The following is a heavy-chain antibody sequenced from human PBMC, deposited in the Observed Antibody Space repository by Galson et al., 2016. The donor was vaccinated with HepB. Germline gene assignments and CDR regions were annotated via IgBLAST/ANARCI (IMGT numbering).Heavy chain of an antibody. Sequence: SVKVSCKVSGGMFSSNGISWVRQAPGQGLEWMGGIIPMFGSANYAEKFQGRVTIIADESTRTAYMELSSLRSEDTAVYYCARDPGATDGFDIWGQGTMVSVSS. CDR2: IIPMFGSA. D-gene: IGHD3-10*01. CDR3: ARDPGATDGFDI. J-gene: IGHJ3*02. V-gene: IGHV1-69*13. CDR1: GGMFSSNG.